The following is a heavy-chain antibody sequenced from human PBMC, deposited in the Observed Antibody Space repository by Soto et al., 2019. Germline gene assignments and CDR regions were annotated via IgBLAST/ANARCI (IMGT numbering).Heavy chain of an antibody. J-gene: IGHJ4*02. CDR2: IDPKNGNT. CDR3: AIQRDYGDSQFDY. D-gene: IGHD4-17*01. CDR1: GYTFTTFG. Sequence: ASVKVSCKASGYTFTTFGISWVRQAPGQGLEWMGWIDPKNGNTKDAQKFQGRVTMTTDTSTSTAYMEMRSLRSDDTAVYYCAIQRDYGDSQFDYWGQGTLVTVSS. V-gene: IGHV1-18*01.